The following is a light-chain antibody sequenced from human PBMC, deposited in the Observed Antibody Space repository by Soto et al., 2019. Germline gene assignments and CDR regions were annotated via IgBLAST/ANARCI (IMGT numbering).Light chain of an antibody. CDR1: QSINGNF. CDR2: AAS. CDR3: QQNSTSRSWT. J-gene: IGKJ1*01. V-gene: IGKV3-20*01. Sequence: EVVLTQSPGTLSLSPGERATLSCRASQSINGNFLVWYQQKLGQAPRLLIFAASSRATGIPDRFSGSGSGTDFTLTSSRLDPDDFAVYYCQQNSTSRSWTFGQGTKVEV.